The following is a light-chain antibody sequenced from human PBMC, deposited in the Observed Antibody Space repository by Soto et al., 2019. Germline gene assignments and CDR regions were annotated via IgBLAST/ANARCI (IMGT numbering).Light chain of an antibody. CDR1: QSISNH. Sequence: DVQMTQSPSSLSASVGDRVTITCRASQSISNHLNWYQQKPGKAPKLLIFAASSLQSGVPSRFSGSRSGPDFTLTISSLQPEDFATYYCQQSYSSPPTFGQGTMV. CDR3: QQSYSSPPT. J-gene: IGKJ1*01. V-gene: IGKV1-39*01. CDR2: AAS.